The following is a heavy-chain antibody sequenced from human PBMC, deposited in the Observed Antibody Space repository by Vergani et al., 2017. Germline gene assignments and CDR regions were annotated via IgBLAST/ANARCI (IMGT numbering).Heavy chain of an antibody. J-gene: IGHJ6*03. D-gene: IGHD2-8*01. V-gene: IGHV4-34*01. CDR1: GGSFTSYH. Sequence: QVQLQQWGGGLLKPSETLSLTCVVNGGSFTSYHWTWIRQSPGEGREWVGDIDHTGQPDYHPSLESRLTMSVDKSRNQFSLTLNSVTATDTAIYCCARVNTESNGHLYYYYYMDVWGQGTAVTVS. CDR3: ARVNTESNGHLYYYYYMDV. CDR2: IDHTGQP.